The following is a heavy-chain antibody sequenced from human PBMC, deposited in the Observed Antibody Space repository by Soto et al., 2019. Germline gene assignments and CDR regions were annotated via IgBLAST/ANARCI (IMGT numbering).Heavy chain of an antibody. CDR3: ARGPGVAGLIWFAP. CDR2: INHSGST. J-gene: IGHJ5*02. CDR1: GGSFSGYY. Sequence: QVQLQQWGAGLLKPSETLSLTCAVYGGSFSGYYWSWIRQPPGKGLEWIGEINHSGSTNYNPSLKSRVTITVHTSKNQVSLELSSVTAADTAVYYCARGPGVAGLIWFAPWGQGTLVTVSS. V-gene: IGHV4-34*01. D-gene: IGHD6-19*01.